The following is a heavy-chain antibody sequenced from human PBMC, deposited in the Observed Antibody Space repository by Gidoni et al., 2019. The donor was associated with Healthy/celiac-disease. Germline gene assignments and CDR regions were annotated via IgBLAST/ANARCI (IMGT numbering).Heavy chain of an antibody. V-gene: IGHV3-15*01. Sequence: SKTDGGTTDYAAPVKGRFTISRDDSKNTLYLQMNSLKTEDTAVYYCTTSTADYSSGYPGGYDAFDIWGQGTMVTVSS. D-gene: IGHD3-22*01. CDR2: SKTDGGTT. J-gene: IGHJ3*02. CDR3: TTSTADYSSGYPGGYDAFDI.